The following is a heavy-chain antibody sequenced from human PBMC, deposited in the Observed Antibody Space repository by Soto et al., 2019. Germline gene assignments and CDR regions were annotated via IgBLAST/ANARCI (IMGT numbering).Heavy chain of an antibody. D-gene: IGHD1-1*01. CDR1: GGSFSGYY. Sequence: PSETLSLTCAVYGGSFSGYYWTCILQPPGTGLEWIGEINHSGSTNYNPSLKSRVTISVDTSKNQFSLKLTSVTAADTAVYYCGSDNLRGLFDYWGQGTLVIVSS. J-gene: IGHJ4*02. CDR3: GSDNLRGLFDY. V-gene: IGHV4-34*01. CDR2: INHSGST.